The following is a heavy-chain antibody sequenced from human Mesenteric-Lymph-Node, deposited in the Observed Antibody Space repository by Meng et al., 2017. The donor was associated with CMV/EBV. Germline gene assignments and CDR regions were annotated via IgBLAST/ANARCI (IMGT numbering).Heavy chain of an antibody. Sequence: GESLKISCAASGFTFSSYWMHWGRQAPGKGLVWVSRISSDGSSTNYADSVKGRFTISRDTSKNTLHLQMNSLRAEDTAVYYCTRGMVRSKGNVFDLWGQGTMVTVSS. J-gene: IGHJ3*01. CDR2: ISSDGSST. D-gene: IGHD4/OR15-4a*01. V-gene: IGHV3-74*01. CDR3: TRGMVRSKGNVFDL. CDR1: GFTFSSYW.